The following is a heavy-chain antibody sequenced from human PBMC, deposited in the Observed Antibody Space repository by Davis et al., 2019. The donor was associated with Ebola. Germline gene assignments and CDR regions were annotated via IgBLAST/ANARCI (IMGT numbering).Heavy chain of an antibody. Sequence: SETLSLTCAVYGGSFSGYYWSWIRHPPGKGLEWIGEINHSGSTNYNPSLKSRVIISVDTSKNQFSLKLSSVTAADTAVYYCARGRRAGDYYYGMDVWGQGTTVTVS. D-gene: IGHD6-19*01. J-gene: IGHJ6*02. V-gene: IGHV4-34*01. CDR1: GGSFSGYY. CDR3: ARGRRAGDYYYGMDV. CDR2: INHSGST.